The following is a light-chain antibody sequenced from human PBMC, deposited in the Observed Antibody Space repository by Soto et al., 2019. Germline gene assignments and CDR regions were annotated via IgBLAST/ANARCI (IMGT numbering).Light chain of an antibody. CDR2: DST. CDR1: SANVGAYYD. Sequence: QSVLTQPPSVSGSPGQTITISCTGTSANVGAYYDVSWYQHHPGKGPKLIIFDSTIRPSGVSNRFSGSKSGNTASLAISGLQAEDEADYHCRSYTSSRTVVFGGGTQLTVL. V-gene: IGLV2-14*03. CDR3: RSYTSSRTVV. J-gene: IGLJ7*01.